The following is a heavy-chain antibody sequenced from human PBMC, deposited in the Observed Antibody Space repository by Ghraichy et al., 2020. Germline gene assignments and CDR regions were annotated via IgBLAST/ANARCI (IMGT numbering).Heavy chain of an antibody. CDR2: IYYSGST. D-gene: IGHD7-27*01. J-gene: IGHJ3*02. Sequence: SETLSLTCTVSGGSISSSSYYWGWIRQPPGKGLEWIGSIYYSGSTYYNQSLKSRVTISVDTSKNQFSLKLSSVTAADTAVYYCARETGDIRNDAFDIWGQGTMVTVSS. V-gene: IGHV4-39*02. CDR1: GGSISSSSYY. CDR3: ARETGDIRNDAFDI.